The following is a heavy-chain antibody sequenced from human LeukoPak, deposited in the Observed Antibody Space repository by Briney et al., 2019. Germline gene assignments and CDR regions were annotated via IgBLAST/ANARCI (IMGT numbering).Heavy chain of an antibody. CDR3: ATDRKRSKVPGTTY. J-gene: IGHJ4*02. D-gene: IGHD1-7*01. Sequence: ASVKVSCKVSGYTLTELSMRWVRQAPGKGLEWMGGFDPEDGETIYAQKFQGRVTMTEDTSTDTAYMELSSLRSEDTAVYYCATDRKRSKVPGTTYWGQGTLVTVSS. V-gene: IGHV1-24*01. CDR2: FDPEDGET. CDR1: GYTLTELS.